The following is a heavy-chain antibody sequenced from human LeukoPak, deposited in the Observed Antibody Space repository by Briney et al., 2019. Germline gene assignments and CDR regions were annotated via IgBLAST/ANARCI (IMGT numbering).Heavy chain of an antibody. V-gene: IGHV3-74*01. J-gene: IGHJ1*01. CDR3: ATGNYYDSRGYYTFGY. Sequence: AGGSLRLSCAASGFTFSKYWMHWVRQVPGKGLVWVSLSDGSTTNYADFVKGRFTISRDNAKNTLSLQVNSLRAEDTAVYYCATGNYYDSRGYYTFGYWGQGTLVTVSS. CDR1: GFTFSKYW. D-gene: IGHD3-22*01. CDR2: SDGSTT.